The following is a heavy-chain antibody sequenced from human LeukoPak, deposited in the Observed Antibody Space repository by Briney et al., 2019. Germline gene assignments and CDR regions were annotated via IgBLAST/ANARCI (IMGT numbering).Heavy chain of an antibody. CDR1: GFTFSNAW. D-gene: IGHD6-19*01. J-gene: IGHJ4*02. V-gene: IGHV3-15*01. CDR3: GVAGPVGANFDY. CDR2: IKSKTDGGTT. Sequence: PGGSLRLSCAASGFTFSNAWMSWVRQAPGKGLEWVGRIKSKTDGGTTDYAAPVKGRFTISRDDSKNTLYLQMNSLKTEDTAVYYCGVAGPVGANFDYWGQGTLVTVSS.